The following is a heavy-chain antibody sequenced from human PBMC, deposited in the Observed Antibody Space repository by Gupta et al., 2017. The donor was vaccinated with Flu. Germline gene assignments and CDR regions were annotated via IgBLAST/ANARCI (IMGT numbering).Heavy chain of an antibody. Sequence: GKGLEWIGEIYHGGSTNYNPSLKSRVTLSVDRSKNQFSLKVTSVTVADTAVYYCASLTFSTNYDAFDIWGQGTMVTVSS. CDR2: IYHGGST. CDR3: ASLTFSTNYDAFDI. J-gene: IGHJ3*02. D-gene: IGHD2-2*01. V-gene: IGHV4-4*02.